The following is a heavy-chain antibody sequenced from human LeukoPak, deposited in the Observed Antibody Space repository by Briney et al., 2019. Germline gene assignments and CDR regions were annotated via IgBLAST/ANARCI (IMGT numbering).Heavy chain of an antibody. Sequence: RPGGSLRLSCAASGFTFDDYGMSWVRQAPGKGLEWVSGINWNGGSTGYADSVKGRFTISRDNAKNSLYLQMNSLRAEDTAVYYCARAGTIAAAGSYFDYWGQGTLVTVSS. CDR1: GFTFDDYG. CDR3: ARAGTIAAAGSYFDY. D-gene: IGHD6-13*01. J-gene: IGHJ4*02. V-gene: IGHV3-20*04. CDR2: INWNGGST.